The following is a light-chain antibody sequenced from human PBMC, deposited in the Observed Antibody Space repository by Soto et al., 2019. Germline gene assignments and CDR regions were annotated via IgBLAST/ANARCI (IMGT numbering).Light chain of an antibody. J-gene: IGKJ4*01. CDR1: QTVRDN. CDR3: QQYNNWPLT. V-gene: IGKV3D-15*01. CDR2: GAT. Sequence: EVVMTQSPATLSVSPGERATLSFRASQTVRDNLCWYQQKPGQPPRLLIYGATTRATGIPARFSGSGSGTEFTLTISSLQSEDFAVYYCQQYNNWPLTFGGGTKVDIK.